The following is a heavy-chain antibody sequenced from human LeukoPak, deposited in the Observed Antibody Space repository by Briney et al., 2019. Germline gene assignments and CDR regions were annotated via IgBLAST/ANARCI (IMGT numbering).Heavy chain of an antibody. V-gene: IGHV3-21*01. D-gene: IGHD4-17*01. CDR3: ATITPTVTTVYFDY. CDR2: ISSSSSYI. Sequence: GGSLRLSCAASGFTFSSYSMNWVRQAPGKGLEWVSFISSSSSYIYYADSVKGRFTISRDNAKNSLYLQMNSLRAEDTAVYYCATITPTVTTVYFDYWGQGTLVTVSS. CDR1: GFTFSSYS. J-gene: IGHJ4*02.